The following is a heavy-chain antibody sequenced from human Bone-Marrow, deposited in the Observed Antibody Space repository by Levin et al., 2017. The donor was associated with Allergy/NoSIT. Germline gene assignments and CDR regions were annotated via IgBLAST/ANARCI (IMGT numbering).Heavy chain of an antibody. V-gene: IGHV6-1*01. Sequence: SQTLSLTCVISGDRVSSNRSTWIWIRQSPSRGLEWLGKTYYRSKWYNDYAVSVKSRITINPDTSKNQFSLQVNSVPPEDTAVYYCARNASLPSGSHYDYGMDVWGQGTTVTVSS. CDR1: GDRVSSNRST. J-gene: IGHJ6*02. D-gene: IGHD3-10*01. CDR3: ARNASLPSGSHYDYGMDV. CDR2: TYYRSKWYN.